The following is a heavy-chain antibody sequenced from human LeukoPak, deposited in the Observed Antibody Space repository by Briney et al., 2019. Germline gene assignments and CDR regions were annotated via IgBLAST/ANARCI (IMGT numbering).Heavy chain of an antibody. D-gene: IGHD4-17*01. Sequence: SETLSLTCTVSGGSISSSNDYWGWVRQPPGKGLEWIGSIYYSGSTYYNPSLKSRVTISVDTSKNQFSLKLRSVTAADTAVYYCARHDAVTTSELFDYWGQGTLVTVSS. J-gene: IGHJ4*02. V-gene: IGHV4-39*01. CDR3: ARHDAVTTSELFDY. CDR1: GGSISSSNDY. CDR2: IYYSGST.